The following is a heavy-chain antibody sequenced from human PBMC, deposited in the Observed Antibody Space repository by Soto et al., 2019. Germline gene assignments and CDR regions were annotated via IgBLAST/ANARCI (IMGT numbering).Heavy chain of an antibody. Sequence: QVQLVESGGGVVQPGRSLRLSCAASGFTFSSYAMHWVRQAPGKGLEWVAVISYDPSNKYYADSVKGRFTISRDNSKNXLYLQMNRLRAEDTAVYYCAKPSMVRGVDQFYFAYWGQGTLVTVSS. D-gene: IGHD3-10*01. J-gene: IGHJ4*02. V-gene: IGHV3-30-3*02. CDR3: AKPSMVRGVDQFYFAY. CDR1: GFTFSSYA. CDR2: ISYDPSNK.